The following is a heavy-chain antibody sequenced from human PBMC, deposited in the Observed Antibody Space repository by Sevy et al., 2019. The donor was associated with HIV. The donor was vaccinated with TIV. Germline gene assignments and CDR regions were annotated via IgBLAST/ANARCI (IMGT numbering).Heavy chain of an antibody. CDR3: ARELGYGDYVFDY. J-gene: IGHJ4*02. CDR1: GFTFSTYS. V-gene: IGHV3-48*01. CDR2: ISSSSTI. Sequence: GWSLRLSCAASGFTFSTYSMNWVRQAPGKGLEWVSYISSSSTIYYADSVKGRFTISRDNAKNSLYLQMNSLRAEDTAVYYCARELGYGDYVFDYWGQGALVTVSS. D-gene: IGHD4-17*01.